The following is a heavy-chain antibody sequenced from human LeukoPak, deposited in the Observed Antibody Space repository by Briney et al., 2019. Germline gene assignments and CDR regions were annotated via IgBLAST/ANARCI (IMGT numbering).Heavy chain of an antibody. V-gene: IGHV3-30*03. D-gene: IGHD3-22*01. CDR2: ISYDGSNK. CDR3: ARDGYNYYDNGGYYYSPYYFDY. Sequence: GGSLRLSCAASGFTFSSYGMHWVRQAPGKGLEWVAVISYDGSNKYHADSVKGRFIISRDNSKNTLYLQMNSLRAEDTAVYYCARDGYNYYDNGGYYYSPYYFDYWGQGTLVTVSS. J-gene: IGHJ4*02. CDR1: GFTFSSYG.